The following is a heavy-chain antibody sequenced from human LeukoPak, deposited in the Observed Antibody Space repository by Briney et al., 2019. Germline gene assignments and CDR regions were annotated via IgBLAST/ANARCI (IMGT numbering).Heavy chain of an antibody. Sequence: GASVKVSCKASGGTFTSFAFSWVRQAPGQGLEWMGWISPYNGNAKYAQNLQGRVTMTADTSTRTVYMELRSLRSDDTAVYYCARHPRIVWFGELSPASYSYNYMDVWGKGTTVTVSS. J-gene: IGHJ6*03. D-gene: IGHD3-10*01. V-gene: IGHV1-18*01. CDR3: ARHPRIVWFGELSPASYSYNYMDV. CDR2: ISPYNGNA. CDR1: GGTFTSFA.